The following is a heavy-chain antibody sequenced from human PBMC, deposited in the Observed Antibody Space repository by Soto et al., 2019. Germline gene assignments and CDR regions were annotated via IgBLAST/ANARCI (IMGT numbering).Heavy chain of an antibody. D-gene: IGHD3-16*01. Sequence: PPENLSLTCTVSGGSIRSYYWSWLRQPPGKGLEWIGYIYSSGSTNYNPSLKSRLTISVDTSQNQFSLKLNSVTAADAAVYFCARVPSPFDFYYAMDVWGQGTTVTVSS. CDR3: ARVPSPFDFYYAMDV. CDR1: GGSIRSYY. V-gene: IGHV4-59*08. CDR2: IYSSGST. J-gene: IGHJ6*02.